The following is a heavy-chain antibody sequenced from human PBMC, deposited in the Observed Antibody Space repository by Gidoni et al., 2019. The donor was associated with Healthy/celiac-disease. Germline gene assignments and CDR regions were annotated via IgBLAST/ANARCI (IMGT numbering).Heavy chain of an antibody. CDR2: VRSSSIYI. D-gene: IGHD3-22*01. CDR3: ARDHWDSSGYYQDY. CDR1: GFTFRGYS. Sequence: EVPLVESGGGLVKPGGSLSLSCAASGFTFRGYSMNWCREAPGKGLEWVAYVRSSSIYIYYATSVKGRFTISRDNAKNSLYLQMNSLRSEDTAVYYCARDHWDSSGYYQDYWGQGTLVTVSS. J-gene: IGHJ4*02. V-gene: IGHV3-21*01.